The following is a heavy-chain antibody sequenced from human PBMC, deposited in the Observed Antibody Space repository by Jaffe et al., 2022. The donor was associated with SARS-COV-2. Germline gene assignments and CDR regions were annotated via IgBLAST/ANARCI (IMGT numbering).Heavy chain of an antibody. CDR1: GYTFSSYY. Sequence: QVQLVQSGAEVKKPGASVRVSCKASGYTFSSYYMHWVRQAPGQGLEWMGIINHGGGSTTYAQNLQGRVTMTRDTSTSTVYMELSSLRSDDTAVYYCASTYYDLDAFDIWGQGTMVTVSS. D-gene: IGHD3-22*01. J-gene: IGHJ3*02. CDR2: INHGGGST. V-gene: IGHV1-46*04. CDR3: ASTYYDLDAFDI.